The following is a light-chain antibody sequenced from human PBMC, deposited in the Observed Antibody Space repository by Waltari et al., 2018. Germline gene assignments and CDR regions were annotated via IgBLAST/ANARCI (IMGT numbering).Light chain of an antibody. CDR3: QQYGSSIT. V-gene: IGKV3-20*01. Sequence: EVVLTQSPGTLSLSPGERATLSCRASQSVSSGYLDWYQQKPAQAPRLLFYGESSRATGIPDRFSGSGSGTDFNLTISRLESEDFAMYYCQQYGSSITFGQGTRLEIK. CDR2: GES. J-gene: IGKJ5*01. CDR1: QSVSSGY.